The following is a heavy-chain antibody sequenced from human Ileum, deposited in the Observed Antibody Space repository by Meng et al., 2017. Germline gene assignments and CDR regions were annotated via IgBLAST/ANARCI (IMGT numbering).Heavy chain of an antibody. CDR2: IYHTEST. CDR1: GGSISDSNW. V-gene: IGHV4-4*03. CDR3: ARDLRGPAIAASGYFDP. J-gene: IGHJ5*02. D-gene: IGHD5-12*01. Sequence: QGHVQVAGPGLGDGPGPLSPTCPVSGGSISDSNWWSWVRRTPGKGLEWIGEIYHTESTNYNPSLKSPVTMSLDKSKNHIFLDLTSVTVADTAVYYCARDLRGPAIAASGYFDPWGQGTLVTVSS.